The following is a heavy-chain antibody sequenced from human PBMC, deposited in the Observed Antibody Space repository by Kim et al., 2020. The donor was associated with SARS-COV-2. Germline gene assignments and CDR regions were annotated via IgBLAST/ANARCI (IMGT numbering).Heavy chain of an antibody. J-gene: IGHJ4*02. V-gene: IGHV1-18*01. D-gene: IGHD6-13*01. Sequence: ASVKVSCKASGYTFTTYGISWVRQAPGQGLEWMGWISSYNGDTNYAQKFLGRVTMTTDTSTSTAYMELRSLRSDDTAVYYCARSRWGRDSSWFDYWGQGT. CDR2: ISSYNGDT. CDR1: GYTFTTYG. CDR3: ARSRWGRDSSWFDY.